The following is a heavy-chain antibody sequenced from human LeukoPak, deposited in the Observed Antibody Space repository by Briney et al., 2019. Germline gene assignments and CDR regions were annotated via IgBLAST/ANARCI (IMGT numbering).Heavy chain of an antibody. D-gene: IGHD3-22*01. CDR1: GYTFTSYG. J-gene: IGHJ5*02. Sequence: ASVEVSCKASGYTFTSYGISWVRQAPGQGLEWMGWISDYNGNTNYAQKFQDRVTLTTDTSTSTVYMELSSLRSEDTAVYYCARDYYDSSGYSNWFDPWGQGTLVTVSS. CDR3: ARDYYDSSGYSNWFDP. V-gene: IGHV1-18*01. CDR2: ISDYNGNT.